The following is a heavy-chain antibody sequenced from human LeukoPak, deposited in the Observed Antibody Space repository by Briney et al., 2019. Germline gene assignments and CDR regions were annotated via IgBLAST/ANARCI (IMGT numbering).Heavy chain of an antibody. CDR2: ISAYNGNT. J-gene: IGHJ4*02. CDR1: GYTFTSYG. D-gene: IGHD4-17*01. CDR3: ARDLSGFLAYGDNLDY. Sequence: ASVKVSCKASGYTFTSYGISWVRQAPGQGLEWMGWISAYNGNTNYAQNFQGRVTMTRDTSITTAYMELSSLKSYDTAVYYCARDLSGFLAYGDNLDYWGQGTLVTVSS. V-gene: IGHV1-18*01.